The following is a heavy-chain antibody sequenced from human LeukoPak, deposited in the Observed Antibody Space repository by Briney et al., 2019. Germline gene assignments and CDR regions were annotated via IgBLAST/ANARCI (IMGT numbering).Heavy chain of an antibody. D-gene: IGHD6-13*01. CDR2: IKQDGSEK. J-gene: IGHJ4*02. Sequence: GGSLRLSCAASGFTLSTYWMSWVRQAPGKGLEWVANIKQDGSEKYYIDSVKGRFTISRDNAKNSLYLQMNSLRAEDTAMYYCARDSAGNDYWGQGTLVAVSS. CDR3: ARDSAGNDY. CDR1: GFTLSTYW. V-gene: IGHV3-7*01.